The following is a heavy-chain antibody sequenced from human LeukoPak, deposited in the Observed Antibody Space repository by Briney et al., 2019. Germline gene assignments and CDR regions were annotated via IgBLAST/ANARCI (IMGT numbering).Heavy chain of an antibody. J-gene: IGHJ4*02. V-gene: IGHV4-59*08. Sequence: PSETLSLTCTVSGGSISSYHWTWIRQPPGKGLEWIGYIHYSGSTNYNPSLKNRVTISVDKSKNQFSLKLSSVTAADTAVYYCARLVLGATAYFDCWGQGTLVTVSS. CDR2: IHYSGST. D-gene: IGHD1-26*01. CDR1: GGSISSYH. CDR3: ARLVLGATAYFDC.